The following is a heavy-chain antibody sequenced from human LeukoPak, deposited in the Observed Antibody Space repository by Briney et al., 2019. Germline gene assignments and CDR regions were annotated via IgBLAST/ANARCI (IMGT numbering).Heavy chain of an antibody. Sequence: PSETLSLTCAVYGGSFSGYYWSWIRQPPGKGLEWIGEINHSGSTNYNPSLKSRVTISVDTSKNQFSLKLSSVTAADTAVYYCARAGRYYYDSSGYYYVYWGQGTLVTVSS. CDR3: ARAGRYYYDSSGYYYVY. J-gene: IGHJ4*02. V-gene: IGHV4-34*01. D-gene: IGHD3-22*01. CDR1: GGSFSGYY. CDR2: INHSGST.